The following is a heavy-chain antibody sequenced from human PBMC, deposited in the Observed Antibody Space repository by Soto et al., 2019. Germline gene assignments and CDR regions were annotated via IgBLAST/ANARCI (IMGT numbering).Heavy chain of an antibody. V-gene: IGHV1-18*01. J-gene: IGHJ4*02. D-gene: IGHD3-3*01. Sequence: ASVKVSCKASGYTFASYAISWMRQAPGQGLEWMGWISAYNGNTNYAQKLQGRVTMTTDTSTSTAYMELSSLRSEDTAVYYCATPASPITIFGGNYYFDYWGQGTLVTVSS. CDR2: ISAYNGNT. CDR3: ATPASPITIFGGNYYFDY. CDR1: GYTFASYA.